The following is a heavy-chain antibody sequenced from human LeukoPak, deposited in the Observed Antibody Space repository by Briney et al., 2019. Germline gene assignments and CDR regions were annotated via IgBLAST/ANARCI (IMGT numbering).Heavy chain of an antibody. J-gene: IGHJ6*03. V-gene: IGHV1-46*01. D-gene: IGHD3-22*01. CDR1: GYTFTSYY. CDR2: INPSGGST. CDR3: ARDRFYDTYYYYYMDV. Sequence: ASVKVSCKASGYTFTSYYMHWVRQPPGQGLEGMGIINPSGGSTSYAQKFQGRVTMTRDMSTSTVYMELSSLRSEDTAVYYCARDRFYDTYYYYYMDVWGKGTTVTVSS.